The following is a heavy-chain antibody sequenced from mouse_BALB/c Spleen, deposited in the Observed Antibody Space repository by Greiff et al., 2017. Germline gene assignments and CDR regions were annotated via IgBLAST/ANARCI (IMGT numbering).Heavy chain of an antibody. CDR2: IYPGDGDT. V-gene: IGHV1-87*01. Sequence: QVQLKESGAELARPGASVKLSCKASGYTFTSYWMQWVKQRPGQGLEWIGAIYPGDGDTRYTQKFKGKATLTADKSSSTAYMQLSSLASEDSAVYYCARWDYYGSSYDYFDYWGQGTTLTVSS. CDR3: ARWDYYGSSYDYFDY. CDR1: GYTFTSYW. J-gene: IGHJ2*01. D-gene: IGHD1-1*01.